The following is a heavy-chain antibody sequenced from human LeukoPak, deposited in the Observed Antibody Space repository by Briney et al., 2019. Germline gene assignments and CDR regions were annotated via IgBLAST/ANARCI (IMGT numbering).Heavy chain of an antibody. Sequence: GGSLRLSCAASGFTFSSYAMSWVRQAPGKGLECVSTISGGGGSTYYADSVKGRFTISRDNSKNTPYLQLNSLRVEDTAIYYCAGGGVILHYFDYWGQGALVTVSS. V-gene: IGHV3-23*01. J-gene: IGHJ4*02. CDR2: ISGGGGST. D-gene: IGHD3-16*01. CDR1: GFTFSSYA. CDR3: AGGGVILHYFDY.